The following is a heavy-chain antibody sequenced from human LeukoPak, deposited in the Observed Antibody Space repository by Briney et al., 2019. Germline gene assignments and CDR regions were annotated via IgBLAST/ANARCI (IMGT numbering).Heavy chain of an antibody. CDR2: MYYSGGT. CDR1: GVSITSTSYY. CDR3: AAQLWFGEGGAKYFQH. J-gene: IGHJ1*01. V-gene: IGHV4-39*07. D-gene: IGHD3-10*01. Sequence: SETLSLTCTVSGVSITSTSYYWDYIRQPPGKGLEWIGSMYYSGGTYYNPSLRSRVTISLDTSKKQFSLKLSSVTAADTAVYYCAAQLWFGEGGAKYFQHWGQGTLVTVSS.